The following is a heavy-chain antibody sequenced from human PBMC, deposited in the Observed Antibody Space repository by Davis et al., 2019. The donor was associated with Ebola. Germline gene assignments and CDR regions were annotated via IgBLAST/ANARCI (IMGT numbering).Heavy chain of an antibody. CDR3: ARHVTIFGVPIIKFLFYMDV. V-gene: IGHV5-10-1*01. Sequence: GESLKISCQGSGYSFTNYWISWVRQMPGKGLEWMGRIDPKDSYTNYNPSFQGHVTISTDKSVGAAYLQWSSLKASDTAVYYCARHVTIFGVPIIKFLFYMDVWGKGTAVTVSS. J-gene: IGHJ6*03. CDR2: IDPKDSYT. D-gene: IGHD3-3*01. CDR1: GYSFTNYW.